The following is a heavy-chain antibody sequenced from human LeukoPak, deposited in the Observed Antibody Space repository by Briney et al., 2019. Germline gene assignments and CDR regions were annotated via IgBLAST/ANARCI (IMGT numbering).Heavy chain of an antibody. J-gene: IGHJ4*02. V-gene: IGHV1-24*01. Sequence: ASVRVSCKVTGYSLTELSMHWVRQAPGKGLEWMGGFAPEDGETIYAQHFQGRVTMTEDTSTDTAYMELSSLRSDDTAVYYCARGYYDSSGYCDYWGQGTLVTVSS. CDR2: FAPEDGET. CDR1: GYSLTELS. D-gene: IGHD3-22*01. CDR3: ARGYYDSSGYCDY.